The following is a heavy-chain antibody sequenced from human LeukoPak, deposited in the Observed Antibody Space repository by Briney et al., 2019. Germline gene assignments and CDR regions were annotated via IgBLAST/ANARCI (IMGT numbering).Heavy chain of an antibody. V-gene: IGHV4-34*01. Sequence: SETLSLTCAVYGGSFSGYYWSWIRQPPGKGLEWIGEINHSGSTNYNPSLKSRVTISVDTSKSQFSLKLSSVTAADTAVYYCAREVSPSLGYSSGWSRYNWFDPWGQGTLVTVSS. J-gene: IGHJ5*02. CDR2: INHSGST. CDR3: AREVSPSLGYSSGWSRYNWFDP. CDR1: GGSFSGYY. D-gene: IGHD6-19*01.